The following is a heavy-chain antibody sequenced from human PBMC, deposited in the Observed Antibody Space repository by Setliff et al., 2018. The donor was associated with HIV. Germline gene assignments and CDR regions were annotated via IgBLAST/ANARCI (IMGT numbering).Heavy chain of an antibody. D-gene: IGHD3-16*01. Sequence: PGGSLRLSCTASGFMFSSYEMHCVRQAPGKGLEWISGITGSGGTTLYADSVKGRFTISRDDSKNTVYLQMYSLRVDDTAAYYCAKGVKWLGPWGQGTLVTVSS. CDR3: AKGVKWLGP. V-gene: IGHV3-23*01. CDR1: GFMFSSYE. J-gene: IGHJ5*02. CDR2: ITGSGGTT.